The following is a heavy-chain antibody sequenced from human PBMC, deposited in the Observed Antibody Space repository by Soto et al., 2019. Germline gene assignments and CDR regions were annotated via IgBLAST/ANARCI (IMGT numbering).Heavy chain of an antibody. Sequence: EVQLVESGGGLVKPGGSLRLSCAASGFTFSSYSMNWVRQAPGKGLEWVSSISSSSSYIYYADSVKGRFTISRDNAKNSLSLQMNSLSAEDTAVYYCARGLHCSGGSCVFDYWGQGTLVTVSS. V-gene: IGHV3-21*01. CDR2: ISSSSSYI. J-gene: IGHJ4*02. CDR3: ARGLHCSGGSCVFDY. CDR1: GFTFSSYS. D-gene: IGHD2-15*01.